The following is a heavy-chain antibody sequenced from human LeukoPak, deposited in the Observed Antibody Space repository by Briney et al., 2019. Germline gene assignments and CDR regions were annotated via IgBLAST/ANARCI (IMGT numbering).Heavy chain of an antibody. J-gene: IGHJ3*02. Sequence: SETLSPTCTVSGGSISSGGYYWSWIRQPPGKGLEWIGYIYHSGSTYYNPSLKSRVTISVDTSKNQFSLKLSSVTAADTAVYYCARHSAHSSTNDAFDIWGQGTLVTVSS. V-gene: IGHV4-30-2*02. CDR3: ARHSAHSSTNDAFDI. CDR1: GGSISSGGYY. CDR2: IYHSGST. D-gene: IGHD6-13*01.